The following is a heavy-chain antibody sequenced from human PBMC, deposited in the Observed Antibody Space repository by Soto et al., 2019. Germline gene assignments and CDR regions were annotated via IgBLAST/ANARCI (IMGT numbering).Heavy chain of an antibody. Sequence: SETLSLTCTVSGGSVSSGSYYWSWIRQPPGKGLEWIGYIYYSGSTNYNPSLKSRVTISVDTSKNQFSLKLSSVTAADTAVYYCARDRGGYYDFWSGGGMDVWGQGTTVTVSS. J-gene: IGHJ6*02. CDR2: IYYSGST. V-gene: IGHV4-61*01. D-gene: IGHD3-3*01. CDR3: ARDRGGYYDFWSGGGMDV. CDR1: GGSVSSGSYY.